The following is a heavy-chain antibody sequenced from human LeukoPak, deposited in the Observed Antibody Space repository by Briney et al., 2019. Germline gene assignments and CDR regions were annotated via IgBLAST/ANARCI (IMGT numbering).Heavy chain of an antibody. D-gene: IGHD1-14*01. CDR3: ARGPNPGPSYYYYYYYMDV. CDR1: GGAFSSYA. J-gene: IGHJ6*03. CDR2: IIPIFGTA. V-gene: IGHV1-69*05. Sequence: GASVKVSCKASGGAFSSYAISWVRQAPGQGLEWMGRIIPIFGTANYAQKFQGRVTITTDESTSTAYMELSGLRSEDTAVYYCARGPNPGPSYYYYYYYMDVWGKGTTVTVSS.